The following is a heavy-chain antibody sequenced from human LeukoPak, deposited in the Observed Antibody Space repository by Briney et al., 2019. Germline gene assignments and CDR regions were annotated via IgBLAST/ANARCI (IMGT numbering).Heavy chain of an antibody. D-gene: IGHD3-10*01. Sequence: GGSLRLSCAASGFTFSSYAMHWVRQAPGKGLEWVAVISYDGSNKYYADSVKGRFTISRDNSKNTLYLQMNSLKAEDTAVYYCAREQDYYGLGMAYFDYWGQGTLVTVSS. CDR2: ISYDGSNK. CDR3: AREQDYYGLGMAYFDY. V-gene: IGHV3-30-3*01. CDR1: GFTFSSYA. J-gene: IGHJ4*02.